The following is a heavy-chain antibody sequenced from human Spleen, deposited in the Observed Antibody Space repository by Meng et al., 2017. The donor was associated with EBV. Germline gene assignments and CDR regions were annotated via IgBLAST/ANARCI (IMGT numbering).Heavy chain of an antibody. Sequence: HLQLQEPGPGQVKSSETLSLTCQVSGGYISTSSYYWGWIRQSPGKGLEWIASLYPGGNTYYNPSLKSRVAVSVDTSKNQFSLTLNSVTAADTAIYYCACPFGAVAGTGFDLWGQGTLVTVSS. V-gene: IGHV4-39*07. CDR2: LYPGGNT. D-gene: IGHD6-19*01. J-gene: IGHJ4*02. CDR1: GGYISTSSYY. CDR3: ACPFGAVAGTGFDL.